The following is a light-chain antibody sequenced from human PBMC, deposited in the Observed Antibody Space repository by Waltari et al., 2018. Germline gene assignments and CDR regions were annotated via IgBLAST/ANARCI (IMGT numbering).Light chain of an antibody. Sequence: EIVLTQSPGTLSLSPGERATLSCRASQSVNNYLAWFQQKPGQAPRLLIHGASSRATGIPDRISGSGSGTDFTLTISGLEPQDVAVYYCQQYSSSPLTFGPGTKVDIK. CDR1: QSVNNY. J-gene: IGKJ3*01. V-gene: IGKV3-20*01. CDR2: GAS. CDR3: QQYSSSPLT.